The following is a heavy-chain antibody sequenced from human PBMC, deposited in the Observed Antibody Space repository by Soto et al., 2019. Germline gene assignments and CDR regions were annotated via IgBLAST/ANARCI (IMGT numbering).Heavy chain of an antibody. J-gene: IGHJ6*02. CDR2: MNPNSGNT. D-gene: IGHD6-6*01. Sequence: GASVKVSCKASGYTFTSYDINWVRQATGQGLGWMGWMNPNSGNTGYAQKFQGRVTMTRNTSISTAYMELSSLRSEDTAVYYCARQPHYKYSSSSGSGYYYYYGMDVWGQGTTVTVSS. V-gene: IGHV1-8*01. CDR3: ARQPHYKYSSSSGSGYYYYYGMDV. CDR1: GYTFTSYD.